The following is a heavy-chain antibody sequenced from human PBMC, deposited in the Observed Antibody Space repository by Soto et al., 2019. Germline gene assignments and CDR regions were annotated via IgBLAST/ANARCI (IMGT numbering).Heavy chain of an antibody. J-gene: IGHJ4*02. CDR3: ARGRATVTSYLYFDY. CDR1: GGSISRGGDY. D-gene: IGHD4-17*01. Sequence: QVQLQESGPGLVKPSQTLYLTCTVSGGSISRGGDYWSWIRQHPGRGLEWIGYLYYSGSTYYTPSLKSRVTISVDTSKNHFSLKLSSVTVADTAVYYCARGRATVTSYLYFDYWGQGTLVTVSS. CDR2: LYYSGST. V-gene: IGHV4-31*03.